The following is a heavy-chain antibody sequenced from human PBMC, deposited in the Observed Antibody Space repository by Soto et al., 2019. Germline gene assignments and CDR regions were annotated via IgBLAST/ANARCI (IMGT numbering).Heavy chain of an antibody. Sequence: SQTLSLTCAISGDSVSSNSAAWNWIRQSPSRGLEWLGRTYYRSKWYNDYAVSVKSRITINPDTSKNQFSLQLNSVTPEDTAVYYCARTRYFDWSGTYYFDYWGQGTLVTVSS. J-gene: IGHJ4*02. CDR2: TYYRSKWYN. CDR1: GDSVSSNSAA. CDR3: ARTRYFDWSGTYYFDY. V-gene: IGHV6-1*01. D-gene: IGHD3-9*01.